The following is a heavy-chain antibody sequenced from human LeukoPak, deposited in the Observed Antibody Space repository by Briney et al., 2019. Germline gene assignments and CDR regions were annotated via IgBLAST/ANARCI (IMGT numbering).Heavy chain of an antibody. CDR3: ARVAEAAAFDY. D-gene: IGHD6-13*01. CDR1: GFTFSSYS. V-gene: IGHV3-21*01. J-gene: IGHJ4*02. CDR2: ISSSGRYT. Sequence: GGTLRLSCAASGFTFSSYSMNWVRQAPGKGLEWVSSISSSGRYTYYSDSVKGRFTISRDNAKNSLYLQMNSLRAEDTAVYYCARVAEAAAFDYWGQGTLVTVSS.